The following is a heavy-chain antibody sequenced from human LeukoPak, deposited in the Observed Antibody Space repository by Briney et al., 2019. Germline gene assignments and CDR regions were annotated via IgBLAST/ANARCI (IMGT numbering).Heavy chain of an antibody. CDR3: ARLDGSLAHISGSYPDF. J-gene: IGHJ4*02. CDR1: GDPFTNTDFF. Sequence: SETLSLTCTVSGDPFTNTDFFWGWIRQPPGKGLEWIANIYDSGRIYSNPSLRSRVTMSRDTSKNQYSLKVTSVTAADTAVYDCARLDGSLAHISGSYPDFWGQGILVTVSS. CDR2: IYDSGRI. V-gene: IGHV4-39*01. D-gene: IGHD3-10*01.